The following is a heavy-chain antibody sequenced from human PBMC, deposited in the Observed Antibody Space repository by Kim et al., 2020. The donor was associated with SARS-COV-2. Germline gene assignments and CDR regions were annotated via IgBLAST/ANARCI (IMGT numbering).Heavy chain of an antibody. J-gene: IGHJ4*02. Sequence: ASVKVSCKASGYTFTDYGVSWVRQAPGRGLEWMGWIRVYDGDTNYAQNLQGRVTMTTDTSTSTAYMELRSLRSDDTAVYYCARDGLIASAADYWGQGTLVTVSS. CDR1: GYTFTDYG. CDR2: IRVYDGDT. CDR3: ARDGLIASAADY. V-gene: IGHV1-18*01. D-gene: IGHD6-13*01.